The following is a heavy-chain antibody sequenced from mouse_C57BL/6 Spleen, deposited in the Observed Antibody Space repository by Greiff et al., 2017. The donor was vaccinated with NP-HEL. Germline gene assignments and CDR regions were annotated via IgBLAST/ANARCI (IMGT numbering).Heavy chain of an antibody. CDR1: GYAFSSSW. CDR3: ARDGERFAY. J-gene: IGHJ3*01. Sequence: QVQLKESGPELVKPGASVKISCKASGYAFSSSWMNWVKQRPGKGLEWIGRIYPGDGDTNYNGKFKGKATLTADKSSSTAYMQLSSLTSEDSAVYFCARDGERFAYWGQGTLVTVSA. CDR2: IYPGDGDT. V-gene: IGHV1-82*01.